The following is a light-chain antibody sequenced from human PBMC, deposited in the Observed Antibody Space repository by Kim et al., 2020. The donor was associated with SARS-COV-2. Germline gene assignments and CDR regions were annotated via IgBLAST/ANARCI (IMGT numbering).Light chain of an antibody. J-gene: IGLJ2*01. Sequence: QSALTQPASVSGSPGQSITISCTGTSSDVGGYIYVSWYQQHPGKVPTLMIYDVSKRPSGVSNRFSGSKSGNTASLTISGLQAEDEADYYCSSYTSSNTLLFGGGTQLTVL. CDR3: SSYTSSNTLL. V-gene: IGLV2-14*01. CDR1: SSDVGGYIY. CDR2: DVS.